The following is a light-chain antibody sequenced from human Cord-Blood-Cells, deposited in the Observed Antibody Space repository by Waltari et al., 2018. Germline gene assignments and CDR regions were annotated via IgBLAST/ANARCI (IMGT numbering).Light chain of an antibody. J-gene: IGKJ5*01. CDR1: QSVSSY. V-gene: IGKV3-11*01. CDR2: DAS. CDR3: QQRSNWPIT. Sequence: EIVLTQSPATLSLSPGERATLSCRASQSVSSYLAWYQQKPGQAPGLLIYDASNRATGIPARFSGSGSGTDFTLTISSLEPEDFAVYYCQQRSNWPITSGQGTRLEIK.